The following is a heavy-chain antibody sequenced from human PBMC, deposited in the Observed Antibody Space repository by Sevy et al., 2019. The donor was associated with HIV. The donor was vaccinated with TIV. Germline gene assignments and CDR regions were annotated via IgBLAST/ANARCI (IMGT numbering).Heavy chain of an antibody. CDR2: IVVGSGNT. V-gene: IGHV1-58*01. D-gene: IGHD3-3*01. Sequence: ASVKVSCKASGFTFSGSALQWVRQARGQRLEWIGWIVVGSGNTKYAPQFQERVTFIRDMSTSTAYMELSSLGSEDTAVYYCAADNGSGYIGGGTYYYGMNVWGQGTTVTVSS. J-gene: IGHJ6*02. CDR3: AADNGSGYIGGGTYYYGMNV. CDR1: GFTFSGSA.